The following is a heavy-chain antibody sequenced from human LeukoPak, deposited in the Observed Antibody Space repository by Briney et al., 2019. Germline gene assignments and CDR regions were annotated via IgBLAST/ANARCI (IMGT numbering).Heavy chain of an antibody. J-gene: IGHJ5*02. CDR3: ATGAVMVRGVLNWFDP. Sequence: SVKVSCKASGGTFSSYAISWVRQAPGQGLEWMGGIIPIFGTANYAQKFQGRVTITADESTSTAYMELSSLRSEDTAVYYCATGAVMVRGVLNWFDPWGQGTLVTVSS. CDR1: GGTFSSYA. V-gene: IGHV1-69*13. CDR2: IIPIFGTA. D-gene: IGHD3-10*01.